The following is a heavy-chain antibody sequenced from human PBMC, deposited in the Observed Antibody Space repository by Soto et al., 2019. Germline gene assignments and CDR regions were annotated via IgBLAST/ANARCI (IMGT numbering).Heavy chain of an antibody. CDR2: ISSSSTTI. CDR1: GFTFSTYS. D-gene: IGHD6-19*01. V-gene: IGHV3-48*01. CDR3: ARDFSSGWYYFDS. Sequence: GGSLRLSCAASGFTFSTYSMHWVRQAPGKGLEWVSYISSSSTTIYYADSVKGRFTISRDNAKNSLYLQMDSLRAEDTAVYYCARDFSSGWYYFDSWGQGALVTVSS. J-gene: IGHJ4*02.